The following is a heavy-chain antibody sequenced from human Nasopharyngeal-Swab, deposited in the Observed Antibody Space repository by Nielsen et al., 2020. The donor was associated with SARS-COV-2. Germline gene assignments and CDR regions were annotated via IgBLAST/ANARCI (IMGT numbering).Heavy chain of an antibody. Sequence: ASVKVSCKASGYTFTSYAMHWVRQAPGQRLEWMGWINAGNGNTKYSQKFQGRVTITRDTSASTAYMELSSLRSEDTAVYYCARGLWSGDYDFWSGLLNGMDVWVQGTTVTVSS. CDR2: INAGNGNT. CDR1: GYTFTSYA. CDR3: ARGLWSGDYDFWSGLLNGMDV. D-gene: IGHD3-3*01. J-gene: IGHJ6*02. V-gene: IGHV1-3*01.